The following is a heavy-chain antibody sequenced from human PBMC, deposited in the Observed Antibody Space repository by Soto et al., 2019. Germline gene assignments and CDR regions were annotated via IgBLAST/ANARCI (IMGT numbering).Heavy chain of an antibody. V-gene: IGHV3-11*01. J-gene: IGHJ5*01. CDR1: GVTLSDYY. Sequence: XGSLRLSCGASGVTLSDYYMSWIRQAPGKGLEGISYISNSGGIMYYADSVKGRFTVSRDNAKNSLYLQMNSLRAEDTAVYYCARDRTIQGYCTTTSCHVWFDYWGQGTLVTVSS. CDR2: ISNSGGIM. D-gene: IGHD2-2*01. CDR3: ARDRTIQGYCTTTSCHVWFDY.